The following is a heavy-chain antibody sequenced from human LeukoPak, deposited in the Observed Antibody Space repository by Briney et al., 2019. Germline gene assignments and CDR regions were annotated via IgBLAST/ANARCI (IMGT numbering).Heavy chain of an antibody. CDR2: INPSGGST. V-gene: IGHV1-46*01. D-gene: IGHD6-13*01. CDR1: GYTFTSYY. Sequence: ASVKVSCKASGYTFTSYYMHWVRQAPGQGPEWMGIINPSGGSTSYAQKFQGRVTMTRDTSTGTVYMELSSLRSEDTAVYYCARGLAAAGRTIPLDYWGQGTLVTVSS. J-gene: IGHJ4*02. CDR3: ARGLAAAGRTIPLDY.